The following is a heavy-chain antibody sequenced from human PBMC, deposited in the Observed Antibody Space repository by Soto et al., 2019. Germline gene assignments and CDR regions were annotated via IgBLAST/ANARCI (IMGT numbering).Heavy chain of an antibody. D-gene: IGHD6-19*01. Sequence: QVHLVESGGGVVQPGRSLRLSCAASGFTFSTTGMHWVRQAPGKGLEWVAIISHDGGDKHYTDSVKGRFTISRDTSKNTLYLQMNSLRPEDTAMYHCAKDLYGAGWYNYFDPWGQGTLVTVSS. CDR3: AKDLYGAGWYNYFDP. V-gene: IGHV3-30*18. CDR2: ISHDGGDK. CDR1: GFTFSTTG. J-gene: IGHJ5*02.